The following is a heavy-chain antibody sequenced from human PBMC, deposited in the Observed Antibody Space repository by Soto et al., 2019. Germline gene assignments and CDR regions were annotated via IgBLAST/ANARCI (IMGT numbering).Heavy chain of an antibody. CDR1: GSAFSSYG. J-gene: IGHJ4*02. D-gene: IGHD3-22*01. CDR3: ARDYDSSGYPRYYFDY. V-gene: IGHV3-33*08. Sequence: GGSIRRSCAITGSAFSSYGINSVRQAPGKGLEWVAVIWYDGSNKYYADSVKGRFTISRGNSKNTLYLQMNSLRAEDTAVYYCARDYDSSGYPRYYFDYWGQGT. CDR2: IWYDGSNK.